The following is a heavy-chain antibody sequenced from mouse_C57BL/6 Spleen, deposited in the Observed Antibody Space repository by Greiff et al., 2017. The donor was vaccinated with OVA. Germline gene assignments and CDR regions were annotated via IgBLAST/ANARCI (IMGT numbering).Heavy chain of an antibody. V-gene: IGHV5-16*01. CDR2: INYDGSST. CDR1: GFTFSDYY. J-gene: IGHJ2*01. CDR3: AREDSEDYFDY. Sequence: EVQLVESEGGLVQPGSSMKLSCTASGFTFSDYYMAWVRQVPEKGLEWVANINYDGSSTYYLDSLKSRFIISRDNAKNILYLQMSSLKSEDTATYYCAREDSEDYFDYWGQGTTLTVSS.